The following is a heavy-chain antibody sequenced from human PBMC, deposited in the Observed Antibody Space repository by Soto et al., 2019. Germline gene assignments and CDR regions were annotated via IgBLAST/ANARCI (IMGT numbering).Heavy chain of an antibody. Sequence: SVKVSCKASGGSFSNYIFSWVRQAPGQGLEWMGGTIPMFATAQYAQKLQGRVTITADESTSTVYMDLTSLRSDDTAVYYCARGLFGQQWLVGFDTWGQGTLVTVSS. CDR3: ARGLFGQQWLVGFDT. D-gene: IGHD6-19*01. CDR1: GGSFSNYI. CDR2: TIPMFATA. V-gene: IGHV1-69*13. J-gene: IGHJ4*02.